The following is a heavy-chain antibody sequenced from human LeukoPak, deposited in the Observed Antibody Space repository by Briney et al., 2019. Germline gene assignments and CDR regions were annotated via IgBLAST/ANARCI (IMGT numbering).Heavy chain of an antibody. CDR3: AQYYDYVWGSYRYSPRSEYFQH. J-gene: IGHJ1*01. CDR1: GFTFSSYA. Sequence: GGSLRLSCAASGFTFSSYAMSWVRQAPGKGLEWVSAISGSGGSTYHADSVKGRFTISRDNSKNTLYLQMNSLRAEDTAVYYCAQYYDYVWGSYRYSPRSEYFQHWGQGTLVTVSS. D-gene: IGHD3-16*02. CDR2: ISGSGGST. V-gene: IGHV3-23*01.